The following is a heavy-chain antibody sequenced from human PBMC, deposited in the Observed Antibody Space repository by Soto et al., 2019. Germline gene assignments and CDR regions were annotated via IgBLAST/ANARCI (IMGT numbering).Heavy chain of an antibody. CDR3: AVRDGYSIIPVG. CDR2: IRQDGTLS. CDR1: RFAFSAYW. V-gene: IGHV3-74*01. J-gene: IGHJ4*02. Sequence: EEQLLESGGGLVQPGESLRLSCATSRFAFSAYWMHWVRQATGKGLMWVSRIRQDGTLSAYADSVKGRFTISRDNAKITLYLQINSPRVEDTAVYFCAVRDGYSIIPVGWGQGTLVTVSS. D-gene: IGHD5-18*01.